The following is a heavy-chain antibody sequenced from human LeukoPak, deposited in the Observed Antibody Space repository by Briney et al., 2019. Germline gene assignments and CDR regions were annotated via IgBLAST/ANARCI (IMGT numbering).Heavy chain of an antibody. CDR2: IYYSGST. V-gene: IGHV4-39*01. CDR1: GGSVSSFSYY. D-gene: IGHD3-10*01. J-gene: IGHJ4*02. CDR3: ARHRGPITMVRGDDFDF. Sequence: SETLSLTCTVSGGSVSSFSYYWGWIRQPPGKGLDWIGSIYYSGSTYYNPSLKGRVTISVDTSKNQFSLTLNSVTAADTAVYYCARHRGPITMVRGDDFDFWGQGTLVTVSS.